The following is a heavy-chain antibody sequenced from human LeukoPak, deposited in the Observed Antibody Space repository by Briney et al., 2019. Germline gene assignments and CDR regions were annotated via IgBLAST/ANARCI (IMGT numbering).Heavy chain of an antibody. CDR3: VKHSGGVYGNNDY. CDR1: GFTFSSHA. D-gene: IGHD1-1*01. V-gene: IGHV3-23*01. CDR2: IGRGGTDT. J-gene: IGHJ4*02. Sequence: PGGSLRLSCVASGFTFSSHAASWFRQAPGKGLEWVSTIGRGGTDTYYADSVRGRFTISKDSSKNTLQMNSLSAEDTAIYYCVKHSGGVYGNNDYWGQGILVTVSS.